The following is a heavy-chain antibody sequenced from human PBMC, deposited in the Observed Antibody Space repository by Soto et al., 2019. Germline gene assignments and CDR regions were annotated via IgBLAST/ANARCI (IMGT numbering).Heavy chain of an antibody. Sequence: SETLSLTCTVSGGSISSYYWSWIRQPPGKGLEWIGYIYYSGSTNYNPSLKSRVTISVDTSKNQFSLKLRSVTAADTAVYYCARDFGYCYNGVCYTIFDYWGQGTLVTVSS. CDR2: IYYSGST. J-gene: IGHJ4*02. V-gene: IGHV4-59*01. CDR1: GGSISSYY. CDR3: ARDFGYCYNGVCYTIFDY. D-gene: IGHD2-8*01.